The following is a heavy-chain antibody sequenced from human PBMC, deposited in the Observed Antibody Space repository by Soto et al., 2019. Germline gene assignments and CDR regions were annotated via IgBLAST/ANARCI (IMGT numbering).Heavy chain of an antibody. CDR1: GGSFNTGGYY. Sequence: TLSLTCTVSGGSFNTGGYYWSWVRQRPEKGLEWIGYVYDSGHTYYNPSLKSRPAISLETSKSQFYLKLSSVTAADTALYFCARMPFGGFDYWGQGIMVTVSS. J-gene: IGHJ4*02. V-gene: IGHV4-31*03. D-gene: IGHD3-3*01. CDR2: VYDSGHT. CDR3: ARMPFGGFDY.